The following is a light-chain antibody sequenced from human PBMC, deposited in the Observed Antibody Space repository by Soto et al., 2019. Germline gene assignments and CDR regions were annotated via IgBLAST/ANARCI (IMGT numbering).Light chain of an antibody. CDR1: SSNIGSQT. J-gene: IGLJ2*01. Sequence: QSVLSQPPSASGTPGQRVTISCSGGSSNIGSQTVNWYQQLPGTAPRLLIYSNHQRPSGVPDRFPGSKSGTSASLAISGLQSEDEADYYCAAWDDSLNGPLFGGGTKLTVL. CDR2: SNH. V-gene: IGLV1-44*01. CDR3: AAWDDSLNGPL.